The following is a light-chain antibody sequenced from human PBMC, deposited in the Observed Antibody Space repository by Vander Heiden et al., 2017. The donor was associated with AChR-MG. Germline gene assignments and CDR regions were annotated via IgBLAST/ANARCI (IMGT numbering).Light chain of an antibody. J-gene: IGKJ2*01. CDR3: MQALQSPRT. CDR1: QSLLHSNGYNY. Sequence: DIVMTQSPLSLPVTPGEPASISCRSSQSLLHSNGYNYLDWYLQKPGQSPNLLIYLGSNRASGVPDRFSGSGSGTDFTLKISRVEAEDVGVYFCMQALQSPRTFGQGTKLEIK. CDR2: LGS. V-gene: IGKV2-28*01.